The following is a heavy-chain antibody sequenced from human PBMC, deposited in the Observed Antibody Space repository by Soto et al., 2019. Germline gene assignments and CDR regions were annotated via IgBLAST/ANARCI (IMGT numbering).Heavy chain of an antibody. Sequence: EVQLVESGGGLVQPGGSLRLSCAASTFTFRSYWMHWVRQVPGKGLVWVSRINIDGSSTSYADSVKGRFTISRDSAKNTLYLQMNSLRAEDTAVYYCVSAPLGSYDYIWGQGTLVTVSS. CDR3: VSAPLGSYDYI. CDR1: TFTFRSYW. CDR2: INIDGSST. V-gene: IGHV3-74*01. J-gene: IGHJ4*02. D-gene: IGHD3-16*01.